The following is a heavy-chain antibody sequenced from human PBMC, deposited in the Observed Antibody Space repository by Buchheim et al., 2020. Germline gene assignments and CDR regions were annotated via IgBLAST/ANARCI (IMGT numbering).Heavy chain of an antibody. CDR2: INHSGST. CDR3: ARGTMIVVVGGYWYFDL. J-gene: IGHJ2*01. Sequence: QVQLQQWGAGLLKPSETLSLTCAVYGGSFSGYYWSWIRQPPGKGLEWIGEINHSGSTNYNPSLKSRVTISVDTSKNQFSLKLSSVTAAVTAVYYCARGTMIVVVGGYWYFDLWGRGTL. D-gene: IGHD3-22*01. V-gene: IGHV4-34*01. CDR1: GGSFSGYY.